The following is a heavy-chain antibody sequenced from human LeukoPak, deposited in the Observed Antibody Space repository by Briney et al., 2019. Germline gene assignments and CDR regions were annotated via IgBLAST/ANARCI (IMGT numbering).Heavy chain of an antibody. CDR3: ARDPGEGYFDY. CDR1: GFTFCSYD. V-gene: IGHV3-13*01. D-gene: IGHD3-10*01. CDR2: IGTAGDT. J-gene: IGHJ4*02. Sequence: GGSLRLSCAASGFTFCSYDMHWVRHATGKGLEWVSAIGTAGDTYYPGSVKGRFTISRENAKNSLYPQMNSLRAGDTAVYYCARDPGEGYFDYWGQGTLVTVSS.